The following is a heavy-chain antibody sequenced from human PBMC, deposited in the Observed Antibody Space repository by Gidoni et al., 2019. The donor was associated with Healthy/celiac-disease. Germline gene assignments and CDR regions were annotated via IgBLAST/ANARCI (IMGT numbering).Heavy chain of an antibody. CDR2: ISSSSSYI. D-gene: IGHD6-13*01. J-gene: IGHJ1*01. Sequence: EVQLVESGGGLVKPGGSLRLSCAASGFTFSRYSLNWVRQAPGKGLDGVSSISSSSSYIYYADSVKGRFTISRDNAKNSLYLQMNSLRAEDTAVYYCASEYSSSWYRTSRLYFQHWGQGTLVTVSS. CDR1: GFTFSRYS. V-gene: IGHV3-21*01. CDR3: ASEYSSSWYRTSRLYFQH.